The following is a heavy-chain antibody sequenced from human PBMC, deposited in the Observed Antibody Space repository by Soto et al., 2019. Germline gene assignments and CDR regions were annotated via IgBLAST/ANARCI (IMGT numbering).Heavy chain of an antibody. CDR3: AAGRLTRGYSGYETPGAFDI. Sequence: SVKVSCKASGFTFTSSAVQWVRQARGQRLEWIGWIVVGSGNTNYAQKFQERVTITRDMSTSTAYMELSSLRSEDTAVYYCAAGRLTRGYSGYETPGAFDIWGQGTMVTV. CDR1: GFTFTSSA. V-gene: IGHV1-58*01. J-gene: IGHJ3*02. CDR2: IVVGSGNT. D-gene: IGHD5-12*01.